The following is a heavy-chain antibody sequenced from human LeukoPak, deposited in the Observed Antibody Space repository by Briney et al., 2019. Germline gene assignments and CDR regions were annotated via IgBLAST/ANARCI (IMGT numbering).Heavy chain of an antibody. CDR3: ARQRGYRMTKDGFDV. CDR1: GYTFSDYW. V-gene: IGHV5-51*01. D-gene: IGHD5-18*01. CDR2: IYPDDSES. J-gene: IGHJ3*01. Sequence: GESLKISCKPSGYTFSDYWIGWVRHMPGKGLEWMTIIYPDDSESRYSPPLQGQVTISADKSINTAYLQWSSLKASDSGMYYCARQRGYRMTKDGFDVWGQGRMVTVSS.